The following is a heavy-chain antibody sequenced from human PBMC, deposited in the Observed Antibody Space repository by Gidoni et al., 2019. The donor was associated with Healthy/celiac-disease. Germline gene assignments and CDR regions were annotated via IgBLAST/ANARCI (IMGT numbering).Heavy chain of an antibody. CDR1: GFTFSSSA. CDR3: AKFAAAGTKVNAFDI. D-gene: IGHD6-13*01. CDR2: RRGSGGRK. J-gene: IGHJ3*02. V-gene: IGHV3-23*01. Sequence: EVQLLESGGGLVQPGGSLRLSCAASGFTFSSSALSWVRQDPGKGLAWVSARRGSGGRKDYADSVKGRFTIARDNSKNTLYLKMNSWRAEDTAVYYCAKFAAAGTKVNAFDIWGQGTMVTVSS.